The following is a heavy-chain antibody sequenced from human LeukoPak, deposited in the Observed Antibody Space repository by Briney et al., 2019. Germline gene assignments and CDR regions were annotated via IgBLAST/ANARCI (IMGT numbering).Heavy chain of an antibody. CDR2: IDYSGST. J-gene: IGHJ6*03. CDR3: AGGYCSGGSCYSYYYYSYMDV. Sequence: SETLSLTCAVSADSISSGGYSWSWIRQPPGKGLEWIGYIDYSGSTYYNPSLKSRVTISVDTSKNQFSLKLSSVTAADTAVYYCAGGYCSGGSCYSYYYYSYMDVWGKGTTVTVSS. V-gene: IGHV4-30-4*07. D-gene: IGHD2-15*01. CDR1: ADSISSGGYS.